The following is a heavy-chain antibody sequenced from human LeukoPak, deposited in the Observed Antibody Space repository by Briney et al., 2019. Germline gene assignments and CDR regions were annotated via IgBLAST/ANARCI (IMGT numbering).Heavy chain of an antibody. V-gene: IGHV3-48*01. J-gene: IGHJ5*02. CDR3: ARIKEGGFDP. Sequence: GGSLRLSCAASGFTFSSYSMTWVRQAPGKGLEWVSYISSSSNTIYYADSVKGRFTISRDNAKNSLYLQMNSLRAEDTAVYYCARIKEGGFDPWGQGTLVTVSS. CDR2: ISSSSNTI. CDR1: GFTFSSYS.